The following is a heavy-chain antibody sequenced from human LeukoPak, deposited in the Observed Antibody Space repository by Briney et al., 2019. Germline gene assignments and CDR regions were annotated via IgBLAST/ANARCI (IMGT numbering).Heavy chain of an antibody. CDR1: GGSFSGYC. Sequence: PSETLSLTCAVYGGSFSGYCWSWIRQPPGKGLEWIGEINHSGSTNYNPSLKSRVTISVDTSKNQFSLKLSSVTAADTAVYYCARADYCSSTSCYNPPYNRFDPWGQGTLVTVSS. CDR2: INHSGST. CDR3: ARADYCSSTSCYNPPYNRFDP. V-gene: IGHV4-34*01. J-gene: IGHJ5*02. D-gene: IGHD2-2*02.